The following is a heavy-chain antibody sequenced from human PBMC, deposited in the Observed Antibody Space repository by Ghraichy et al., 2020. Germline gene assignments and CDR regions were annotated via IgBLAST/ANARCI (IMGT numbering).Heavy chain of an antibody. Sequence: GSLRLSCAASGFTFSSYWMNWVRQAPGKGLEWVANINQDGSEKFYGASVKGRFTISRDNAKNSLFLQMSSLRAEDTAVYYCARDKPDYWGQGTLVSVSS. CDR2: INQDGSEK. CDR3: ARDKPDY. J-gene: IGHJ4*02. V-gene: IGHV3-7*01. CDR1: GFTFSSYW.